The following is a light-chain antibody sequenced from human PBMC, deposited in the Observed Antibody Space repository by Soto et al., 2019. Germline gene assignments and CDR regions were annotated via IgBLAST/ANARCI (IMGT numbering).Light chain of an antibody. CDR3: QQHKTSPWT. CDR1: QGISTY. V-gene: IGKV1-9*01. CDR2: TAS. J-gene: IGKJ1*01. Sequence: DIQLTQSPSFLSASVGDRATITCRASQGISTYLAWYQQKPGKAPKLLIYTASTLESGVPSRFSGGGSGTEFTLTISSLQPEDFARYFCQQHKTSPWTFGQGTKVEIK.